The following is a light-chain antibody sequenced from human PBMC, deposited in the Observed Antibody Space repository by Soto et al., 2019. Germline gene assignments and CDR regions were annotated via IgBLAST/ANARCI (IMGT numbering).Light chain of an antibody. J-gene: IGLJ2*01. CDR3: VAWDDSLNGYVV. CDR1: SSNIGSNP. CDR2: SNN. V-gene: IGLV1-44*01. Sequence: QSVLTQPPSASGTPGQRVTISCSGSSSNIGSNPVNWYQQLPGTAPKLVIYSNNQRPSGVPDRFSGSKSGTSASLAISGLQSEDEADYYCVAWDDSLNGYVVFGGGTKVTVL.